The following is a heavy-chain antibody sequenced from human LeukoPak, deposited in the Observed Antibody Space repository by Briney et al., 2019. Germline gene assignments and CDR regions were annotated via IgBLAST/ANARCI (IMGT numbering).Heavy chain of an antibody. CDR2: MNPNSGNT. CDR3: ARGQGSAWGYYCYMDV. D-gene: IGHD3-10*01. CDR1: GYTFTSYD. V-gene: IGHV1-8*03. J-gene: IGHJ6*03. Sequence: ASVKVSCKASGYTFTSYDINWVRQATGQGLEWMGWMNPNSGNTGYAQKFQGRVAITRNTSISTAYMELSSLRSEDTAVYYCARGQGSAWGYYCYMDVWGKGTTVTVSS.